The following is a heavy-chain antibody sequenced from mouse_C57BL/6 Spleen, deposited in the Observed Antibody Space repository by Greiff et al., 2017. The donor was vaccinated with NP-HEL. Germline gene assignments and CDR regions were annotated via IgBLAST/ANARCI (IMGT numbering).Heavy chain of an antibody. V-gene: IGHV1-64*01. Sequence: VQLQQPGAELVKPGASVKLSCKASGYTFTSYWMHWVKQRPGQGLEWIGMIHPNSGSTNYNEKFKSKATLTVDKSSSTAYMQLSSLTSEDSAVYYCARLHYDYNFDYWGQGTTLTVSS. CDR3: ARLHYDYNFDY. CDR1: GYTFTSYW. D-gene: IGHD2-4*01. J-gene: IGHJ2*01. CDR2: IHPNSGST.